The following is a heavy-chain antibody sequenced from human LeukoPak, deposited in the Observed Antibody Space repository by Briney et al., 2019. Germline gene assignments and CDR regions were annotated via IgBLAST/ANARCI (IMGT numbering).Heavy chain of an antibody. CDR2: ISSSSSYI. CDR1: GFTFNSYS. Sequence: GGSLRLSCAASGFTFNSYSMNWVRQAPGKGLEWVSSISSSSSYIYYADSVKGRFTISRDNAKNSLYLQMNSLRAEDTAVYYCASGYYYDSSGFQSHAFDIWGQGTMVAVSS. CDR3: ASGYYYDSSGFQSHAFDI. V-gene: IGHV3-21*01. D-gene: IGHD3-22*01. J-gene: IGHJ3*02.